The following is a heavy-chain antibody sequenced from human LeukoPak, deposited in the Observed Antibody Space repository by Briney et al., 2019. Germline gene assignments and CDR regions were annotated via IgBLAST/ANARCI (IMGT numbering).Heavy chain of an antibody. V-gene: IGHV1-18*04. Sequence: GASVKVSCKASGYTFTGYYMHWVRQAPGQGLEWMAWISGYNGNTKYAQKFQGRVTMTTDTSTSTAYMELRSLRSDDTAVYYCARDRSPRHYYDTSDYHGAAEYWGQGTLVTVSS. CDR1: GYTFTGYY. CDR2: ISGYNGNT. D-gene: IGHD3-22*01. CDR3: ARDRSPRHYYDTSDYHGAAEY. J-gene: IGHJ4*02.